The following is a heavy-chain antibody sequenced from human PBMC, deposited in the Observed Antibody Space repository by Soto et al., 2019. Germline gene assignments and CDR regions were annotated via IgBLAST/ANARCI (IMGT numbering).Heavy chain of an antibody. V-gene: IGHV4-59*01. D-gene: IGHD3-3*01. J-gene: IGHJ4*02. CDR2: IFYSDNT. CDR1: GGPISTYS. CDR3: ARGGETYYDSWSGFSHIAY. Sequence: SETLSLTSTFSGGPISTYSWSWIRQSPGKGLEWIGYIFYSDNTNYNPSLRSRVTISVDTSKSQFSLKLTSVTAADTAVYYCARGGETYYDSWSGFSHIAYWGQGPLVAVS.